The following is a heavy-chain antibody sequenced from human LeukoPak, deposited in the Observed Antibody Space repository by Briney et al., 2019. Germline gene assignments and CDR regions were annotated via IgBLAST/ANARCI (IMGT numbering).Heavy chain of an antibody. Sequence: SETLSLTCAVYGGSFSGYYWSWIRQPPGKGLEWIGYIYSSGSTYYNPSLKSRVTISVDTSKNRFSLKLSTVTAADTAVYYCARRPTGDPKFDYWGQGTLVTVSS. CDR3: ARRPTGDPKFDY. J-gene: IGHJ4*02. CDR2: IYSSGST. D-gene: IGHD7-27*01. V-gene: IGHV4-59*08. CDR1: GGSFSGYY.